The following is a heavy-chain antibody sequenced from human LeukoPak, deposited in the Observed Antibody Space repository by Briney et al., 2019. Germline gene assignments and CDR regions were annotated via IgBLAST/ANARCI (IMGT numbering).Heavy chain of an antibody. V-gene: IGHV4-59*08. CDR3: ARQASSSWPTYYFDY. CDR2: THYSGST. J-gene: IGHJ4*02. D-gene: IGHD6-13*01. Sequence: SETLSLTCTVSGGSSSSHYWSWIRQPPGKGLEWIGYTHYSGSTNYNPSLSSRVTISLDTSKNQFSLNLSSVTAADTAVYYCARQASSSWPTYYFDYWGQGTLVTASS. CDR1: GGSSSSHY.